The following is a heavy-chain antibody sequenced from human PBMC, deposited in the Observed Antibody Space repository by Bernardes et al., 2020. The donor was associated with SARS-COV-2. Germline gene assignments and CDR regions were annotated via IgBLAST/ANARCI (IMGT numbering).Heavy chain of an antibody. CDR1: GYSFTTYL. V-gene: IGHV1-46*01. Sequence: ASVKVSCKASGYSFTTYLINWVRQAPGQGLEWMGIIDPSGGSTTYAQKFQGRVTMTRDTSTSTVYMDLSSLRYEDTAVYYCARAPSDYYGMDVWGQGTTVTVSS. CDR3: ARAPSDYYGMDV. D-gene: IGHD2-2*01. J-gene: IGHJ6*02. CDR2: IDPSGGST.